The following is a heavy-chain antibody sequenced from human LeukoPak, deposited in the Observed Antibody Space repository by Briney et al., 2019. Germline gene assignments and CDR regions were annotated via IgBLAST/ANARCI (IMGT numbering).Heavy chain of an antibody. Sequence: GGSLRLSCPASGLTFSTLDMSWVRKAPGKGLEWVSSISASGSRTYYADSVKGRFTISRDNSRDTLYLQMNSLRAEDTAVYYCAKDSSVLVAADDYWGQGTLVTVSS. J-gene: IGHJ4*02. CDR2: ISASGSRT. D-gene: IGHD2-8*02. CDR3: AKDSSVLVAADDY. CDR1: GLTFSTLD. V-gene: IGHV3-23*01.